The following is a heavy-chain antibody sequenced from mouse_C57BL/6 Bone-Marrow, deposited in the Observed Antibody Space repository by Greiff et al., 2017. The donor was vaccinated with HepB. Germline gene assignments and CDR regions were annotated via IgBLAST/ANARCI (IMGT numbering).Heavy chain of an antibody. CDR3: ARDGGWYFGV. J-gene: IGHJ1*01. CDR1: GFSLTSYG. CDR2: IWAGGST. Sequence: VMLVESGPGLVAPSQSLSITCTVSGFSLTSYGVHWVRQPPGKGLEWLGVIWAGGSTNYNSAHMSRLTISKDNSKSQVFLTMNSLQTDDTAMYYCARDGGWYFGVWGAGTTVTVSS. V-gene: IGHV2-9*02.